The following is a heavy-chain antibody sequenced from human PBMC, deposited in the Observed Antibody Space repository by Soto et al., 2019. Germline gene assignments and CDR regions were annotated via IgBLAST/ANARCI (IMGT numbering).Heavy chain of an antibody. CDR1: GGSISSSSYS. CDR3: GRQPGHCGSTTCFGYYSVDV. D-gene: IGHD2-2*01. V-gene: IGHV4-39*01. J-gene: IGHJ6*02. Sequence: QLQLQESGPRLVKPSETLSLTCSVSGGSISSSSYSWGWIRQPPGKGLEWIGTIDYSGSTHYNPSLEGRVAISADTPNNQLSLRLSSVTAADTAVYYCGRQPGHCGSTTCFGYYSVDVWGQGTTVTVS. CDR2: IDYSGST.